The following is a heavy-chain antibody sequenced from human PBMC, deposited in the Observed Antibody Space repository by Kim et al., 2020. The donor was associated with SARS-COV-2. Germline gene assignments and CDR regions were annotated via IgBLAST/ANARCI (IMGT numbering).Heavy chain of an antibody. J-gene: IGHJ4*02. CDR2: IIGSGTAI. D-gene: IGHD4-4*01. CDR3: ARGPNYSPFDY. CDR1: GFTFSSYE. V-gene: IGHV3-48*03. Sequence: GGSLRLSCAASGFTFSSYEMNWVRQAPGKGLEWVAYIIGSGTAIYYAYSVRGRFTISRDNDQNSLYLQMNSLRAEDTAVYYCARGPNYSPFDYWGQGTLVTVSS.